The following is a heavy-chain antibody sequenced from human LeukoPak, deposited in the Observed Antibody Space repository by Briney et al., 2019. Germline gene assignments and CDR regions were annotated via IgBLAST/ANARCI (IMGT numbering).Heavy chain of an antibody. D-gene: IGHD5-24*01. CDR2: IIPSGDTT. V-gene: IGHV1-46*01. CDR3: ASVYKNGMDV. Sequence: ASVKVSCKASGYTLTSYYLHWVRQAPGQGLEWMAIIIPSGDTTSHAQKFQGRVTMTRDTSASTVYMELSSLRSEDTAVYYCASVYKNGMDVWGQGTTVTVSS. J-gene: IGHJ6*02. CDR1: GYTLTSYY.